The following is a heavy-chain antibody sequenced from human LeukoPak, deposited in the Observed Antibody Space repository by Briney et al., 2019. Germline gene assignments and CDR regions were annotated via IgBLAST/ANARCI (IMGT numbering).Heavy chain of an antibody. CDR3: AREGTTGTTVAFDI. J-gene: IGHJ3*02. CDR2: IYYSGST. Sequence: PSETLSLTCTVSGGSISSYYWSWIRQPPGKGLEWIGYIYYSGSTNYNPSLKSRVTISVDTSKNQYSLKLSSVTAADTAVYYCAREGTTGTTVAFDIWGQGTMVTVSS. D-gene: IGHD1-1*01. V-gene: IGHV4-59*01. CDR1: GGSISSYY.